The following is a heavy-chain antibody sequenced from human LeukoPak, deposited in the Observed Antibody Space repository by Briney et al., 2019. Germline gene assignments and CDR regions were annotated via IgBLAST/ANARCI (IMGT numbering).Heavy chain of an antibody. J-gene: IGHJ4*02. CDR3: ARLSNSSGWFSLDY. Sequence: PGGSLRLSCAASGFTFSSYSMNWVRQAPGKGLEWVSSISSSSSYIYYADSVKGRFTISRDNAKNSLYLQMNSLRAEDTAVYYCARLSNSSGWFSLDYWGQGTLVTASS. CDR1: GFTFSSYS. V-gene: IGHV3-21*01. D-gene: IGHD6-19*01. CDR2: ISSSSSYI.